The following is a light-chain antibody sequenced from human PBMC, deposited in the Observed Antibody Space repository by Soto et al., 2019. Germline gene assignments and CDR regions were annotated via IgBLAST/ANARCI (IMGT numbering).Light chain of an antibody. CDR1: SRDVGDYNY. CDR2: EVN. CDR3: SSYTSISTYV. J-gene: IGLJ1*01. V-gene: IGLV2-14*01. Sequence: QSGLSQPASVAGSHGQSITISCTGTSRDVGDYNYVSWYQHHPGKAPKLIIYEVNNRPSGVSNRFSGSKSGSTASLTISGLQAEDEADYYCSSYTSISTYVFGTGTKVTVL.